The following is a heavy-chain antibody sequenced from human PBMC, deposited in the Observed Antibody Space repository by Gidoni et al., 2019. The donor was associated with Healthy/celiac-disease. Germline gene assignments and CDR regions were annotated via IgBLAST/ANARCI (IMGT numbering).Heavy chain of an antibody. CDR1: GFTFSSYS. Sequence: EVQLVESGGGLVKPGGSLRLSCAASGFTFSSYSMNWVRQAPGKGLEWVSSISSSSSYIYYADSVKGRFTISRDNAKNSLYLQMNSLRAEDTAVYYCARPMVRGADAFDIWGQGTMVTVSS. CDR3: ARPMVRGADAFDI. J-gene: IGHJ3*02. D-gene: IGHD3-10*01. V-gene: IGHV3-21*01. CDR2: ISSSSSYI.